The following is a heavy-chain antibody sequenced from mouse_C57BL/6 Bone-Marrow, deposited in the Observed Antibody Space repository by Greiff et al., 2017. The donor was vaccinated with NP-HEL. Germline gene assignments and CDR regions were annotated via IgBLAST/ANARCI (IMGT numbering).Heavy chain of an antibody. D-gene: IGHD1-1*01. J-gene: IGHJ2*01. V-gene: IGHV1-72*01. CDR3: ARYYYGRSSFDY. Sequence: QVQLQQPGAELVKPGASVKLSCKAPGYTFTSYLMHWVKQRPGRGLEWIGRIGPNSGGTKYNEKFKSKAKLTVDKPSSTAYMQLNSLTSEESSVYYCARYYYGRSSFDYWGQGTTLTVSS. CDR1: GYTFTSYL. CDR2: IGPNSGGT.